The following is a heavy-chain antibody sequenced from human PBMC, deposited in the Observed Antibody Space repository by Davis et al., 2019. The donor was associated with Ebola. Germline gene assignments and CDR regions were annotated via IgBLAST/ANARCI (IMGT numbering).Heavy chain of an antibody. CDR3: ARESYYDSSGYSYGMDV. CDR1: GYTFTGYY. Sequence: ASVKVSCKASGYTFTGYYMHWVRQAPGQGLEWMGWINPNSGGTNYAQKFQGRVTMTRDTSISTAYMELSRLRSDDTAVYYCARESYYDSSGYSYGMDVWGQGTTVTVSS. V-gene: IGHV1-2*02. CDR2: INPNSGGT. D-gene: IGHD3-22*01. J-gene: IGHJ6*02.